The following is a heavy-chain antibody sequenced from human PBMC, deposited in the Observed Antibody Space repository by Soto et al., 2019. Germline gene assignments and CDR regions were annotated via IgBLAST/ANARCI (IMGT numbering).Heavy chain of an antibody. D-gene: IGHD3-3*01. Sequence: PGGSLRLSCAASGFTFSSYAMHWVRHAPGKGLEWVAVISYDGSNKYYADSVKGRFTISRDNSKNTLYLQMNSLRAEDTAVYYCARAYYDFWSGYTYYYYYGMDVWGQGTTVTVSS. V-gene: IGHV3-30-3*01. CDR2: ISYDGSNK. CDR1: GFTFSSYA. J-gene: IGHJ6*02. CDR3: ARAYYDFWSGYTYYYYYGMDV.